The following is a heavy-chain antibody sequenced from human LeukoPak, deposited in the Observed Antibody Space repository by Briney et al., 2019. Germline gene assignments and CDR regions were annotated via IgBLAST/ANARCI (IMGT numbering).Heavy chain of an antibody. V-gene: IGHV3-30*04. D-gene: IGHD4-17*01. J-gene: IGHJ4*02. CDR1: GFTFSSYA. Sequence: PGRSLRLSCAASGFTFSSYAMHWVRQAPGKGLEWVAVISYDGSNKYYADSVKGQLTISRDNSKNTLYLQMNSLRAEDTAVYYCARGTTVTDYFDYWGQGTLVTVSS. CDR2: ISYDGSNK. CDR3: ARGTTVTDYFDY.